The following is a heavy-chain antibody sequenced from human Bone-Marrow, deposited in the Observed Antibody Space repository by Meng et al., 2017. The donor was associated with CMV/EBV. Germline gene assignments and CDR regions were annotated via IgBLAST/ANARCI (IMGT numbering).Heavy chain of an antibody. J-gene: IGHJ6*02. CDR2: ISSSSSTI. V-gene: IGHV3-48*04. D-gene: IGHD3-3*01. CDR1: GFTFSNAW. CDR3: ARDYDRYNGMNI. Sequence: GESLKISCAASGFTFSNAWMTWVRQAPGKGLEWVSYISSSSSTIYYADSVKGRFTISRDNSKNTLYLQMSGLRTDDTAVYFCARDYDRYNGMNIWGQGTTVTVSS.